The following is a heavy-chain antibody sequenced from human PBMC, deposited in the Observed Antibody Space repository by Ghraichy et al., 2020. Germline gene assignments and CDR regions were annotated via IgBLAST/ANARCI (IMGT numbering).Heavy chain of an antibody. CDR1: GFTFSSYA. CDR2: ISGTGGST. V-gene: IGHV3-23*01. J-gene: IGHJ4*02. CDR3: ATHKY. Sequence: LSLTCAASGFTFSSYAMGWVRQAPGKGLDWVSVISGTGGSTYYADSVKGRFTISRDNSKNTLYLQMNSLRVEDTAVYYCATHKYWGQGTLVTVSS.